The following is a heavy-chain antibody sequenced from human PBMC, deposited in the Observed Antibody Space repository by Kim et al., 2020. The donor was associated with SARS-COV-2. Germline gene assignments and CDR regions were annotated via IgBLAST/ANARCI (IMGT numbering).Heavy chain of an antibody. J-gene: IGHJ6*02. V-gene: IGHV4-59*08. D-gene: IGHD3-16*01. Sequence: SETLSLTCTVSGGSISGYYWSWIRQPPGKGLEWIGYIYNSGSTNYSPSLKSRVTISVDTSKNQFSLHLTSVTAADTAVFYCASKGANYYYGLDVWGQGTT. CDR3: ASKGANYYYGLDV. CDR2: IYNSGST. CDR1: GGSISGYY.